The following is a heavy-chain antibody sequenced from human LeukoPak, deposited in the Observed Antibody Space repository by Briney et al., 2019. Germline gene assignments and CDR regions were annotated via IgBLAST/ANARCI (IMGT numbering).Heavy chain of an antibody. V-gene: IGHV1-18*04. Sequence: ASVKVSCKASGYTFTSYGISWVRQAPGRGLEWMGWISAYNGNTNYAQKLQGRVTVTTDTSTSTAYMELRSLRSGDTAVYYCARSGYDSEYYFDYWGQGTLVTVSS. J-gene: IGHJ4*02. D-gene: IGHD5-12*01. CDR2: ISAYNGNT. CDR1: GYTFTSYG. CDR3: ARSGYDSEYYFDY.